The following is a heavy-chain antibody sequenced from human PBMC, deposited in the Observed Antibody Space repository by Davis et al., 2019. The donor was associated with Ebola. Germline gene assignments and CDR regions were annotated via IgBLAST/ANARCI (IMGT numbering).Heavy chain of an antibody. D-gene: IGHD2-15*01. J-gene: IGHJ4*02. CDR1: GYTFTSYA. Sequence: ASVKVSCKASGYTFTSYAMHWVRQAPGQRLEWMGWINAGNGNTKYSQKFQGRVTITRDTSASTAYMELSSLRSEDTAVYYCARGVGWGYYFDYWGQGTLVTVSS. CDR2: INAGNGNT. V-gene: IGHV1-3*01. CDR3: ARGVGWGYYFDY.